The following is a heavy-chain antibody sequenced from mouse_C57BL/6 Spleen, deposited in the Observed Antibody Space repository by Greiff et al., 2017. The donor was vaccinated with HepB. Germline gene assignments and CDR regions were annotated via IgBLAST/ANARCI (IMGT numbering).Heavy chain of an antibody. CDR2: IYPGSGST. CDR3: ARWQLRSWFAY. D-gene: IGHD3-2*02. CDR1: GYTFTRYW. V-gene: IGHV1-55*01. Sequence: QVQLKQPGAELVNPGASVKMSCMASGYTFTRYWITWVKQRPGQGLEWIGDIYPGSGSTNYNEKFKIKATLTVDTSSSTAYMQLSSLTSEDSAVYYCARWQLRSWFAYWGQGTLVTVSA. J-gene: IGHJ3*01.